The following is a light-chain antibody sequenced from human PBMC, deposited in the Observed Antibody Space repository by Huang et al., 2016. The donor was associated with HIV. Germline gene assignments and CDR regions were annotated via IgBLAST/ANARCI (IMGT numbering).Light chain of an antibody. CDR3: QQYNNWPRT. CDR2: AAS. V-gene: IGKV3-15*01. Sequence: EIVMTQSPATLSVSPGERATLSCRASQSVSSNLAGYQQKPGPAPRLLIDAASTRATGIPARVSGSGSGTEFTLTISSLQSEDFAVYYCQQYNNWPRTFGQGTKVEIK. J-gene: IGKJ1*01. CDR1: QSVSSN.